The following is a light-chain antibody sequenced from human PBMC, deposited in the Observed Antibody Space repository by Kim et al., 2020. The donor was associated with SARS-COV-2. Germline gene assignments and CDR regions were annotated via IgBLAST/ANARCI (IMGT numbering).Light chain of an antibody. CDR3: AAWDGRLNAYV. Sequence: GQRVSMTCSVSFSNIEGNNVNWYQHNPGTAPRLLIHTNKQRPSGVPDRFAGSKSDTSASLAISGLQSDDEADYYCAAWDGRLNAYVFGTGTKVTVL. J-gene: IGLJ1*01. CDR2: TNK. V-gene: IGLV1-44*01. CDR1: FSNIEGNN.